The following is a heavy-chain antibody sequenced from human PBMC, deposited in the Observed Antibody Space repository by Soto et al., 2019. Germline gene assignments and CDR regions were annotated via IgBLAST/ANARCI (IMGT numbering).Heavy chain of an antibody. CDR3: ARDHGAIVVVTATPSGPHYFDY. CDR2: TYYRSKWYN. D-gene: IGHD2-21*02. J-gene: IGHJ4*02. V-gene: IGHV6-1*01. Sequence: SQTLSLTCAISGDSVSSNSAAWNWIRQSPSRGLEWLGRTYYRSKWYNDYAVSVKSRITINPDTSKNQFSLQLNSVTPEDTAVYYCARDHGAIVVVTATPSGPHYFDYWGQGTLVTVSS. CDR1: GDSVSSNSAA.